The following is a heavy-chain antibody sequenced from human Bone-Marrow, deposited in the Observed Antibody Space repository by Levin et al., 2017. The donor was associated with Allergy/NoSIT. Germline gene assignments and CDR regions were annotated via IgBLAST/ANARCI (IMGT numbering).Heavy chain of an antibody. J-gene: IGHJ4*02. Sequence: PGGSLRLSCAASGFSFSNYGMHWVRQAPGKGLEWVAVIWFDGSKKYYADSVKGRFTISRDNSKNTVYLEMNTLRREDTAVYYCARDEGRGGPSYNWGQGTLVTVSS. D-gene: IGHD4-11*01. CDR1: GFSFSNYG. CDR2: IWFDGSKK. CDR3: ARDEGRGGPSYN. V-gene: IGHV3-33*01.